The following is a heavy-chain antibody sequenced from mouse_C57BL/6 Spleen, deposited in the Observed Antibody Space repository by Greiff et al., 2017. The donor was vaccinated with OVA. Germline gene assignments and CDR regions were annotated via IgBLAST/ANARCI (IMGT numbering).Heavy chain of an antibody. D-gene: IGHD1-1*01. CDR1: GYSFTDYN. V-gene: IGHV1-39*01. J-gene: IGHJ1*03. CDR2: INPNYGTT. CDR3: ATYYGSSYYWYFDV. Sequence: VQLKQSGPELVKPGASVKISCKASGYSFTDYNMNWVKQSNGKSLEWIGVINPNYGTTSYNQKFKGKATLTVDQSSSTAYMQLNSLTSEDSAVYYCATYYGSSYYWYFDVWGTGTTVTVSS.